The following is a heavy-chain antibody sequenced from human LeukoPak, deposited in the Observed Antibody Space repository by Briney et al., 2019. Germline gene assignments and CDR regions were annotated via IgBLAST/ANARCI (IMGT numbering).Heavy chain of an antibody. D-gene: IGHD6-19*01. CDR3: ARRGLSSGWYG. J-gene: IGHJ4*02. CDR1: GGSISSYY. CDR2: SFFSGST. Sequence: PSETLSLTCTVSGGSISSYYWSWIRQPPGKGLEWIGYSFFSGSTNYNPSLKSRVTISLDTSKNQFSLRLNSVTAADTAVYYCARRGLSSGWYGWGQGTLVTVSS. V-gene: IGHV4-59*01.